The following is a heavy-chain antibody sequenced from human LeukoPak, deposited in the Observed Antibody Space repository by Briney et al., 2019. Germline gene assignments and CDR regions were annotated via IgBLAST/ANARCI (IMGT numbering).Heavy chain of an antibody. CDR2: TKPDGSAE. J-gene: IGHJ4*02. D-gene: IGHD2-15*01. CDR1: GFSFRNYW. V-gene: IGHV3-7*01. Sequence: GGSLRLSCAASGFSFRNYWMGWVRQAPGKGLEWVANTKPDGSAEYYADSVRGRFTASRGNANNLLYLQMNRPRAEDTAVYYCARDGGLHTNFDYWGQGTLLTVSS. CDR3: ARDGGLHTNFDY.